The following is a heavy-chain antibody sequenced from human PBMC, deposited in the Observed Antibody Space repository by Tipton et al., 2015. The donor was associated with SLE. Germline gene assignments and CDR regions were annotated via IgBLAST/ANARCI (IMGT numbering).Heavy chain of an antibody. CDR2: IYYSGST. V-gene: IGHV4-59*01. Sequence: TLSLTCTVSGGSINNYYWSWIRQPPGKGLEWIGYIYYSGSTNYNPSLKSRVTISVDTSKNQFSLKLSSVTAADTAVYYCAREKGDAYPNLVAFDIWGQGTMVTVPS. J-gene: IGHJ3*02. CDR3: AREKGDAYPNLVAFDI. D-gene: IGHD3-16*01. CDR1: GGSINNYY.